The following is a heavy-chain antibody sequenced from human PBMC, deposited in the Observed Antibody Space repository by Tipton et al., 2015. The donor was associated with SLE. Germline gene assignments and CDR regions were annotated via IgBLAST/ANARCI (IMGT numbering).Heavy chain of an antibody. CDR2: IHISGTT. CDR3: ARRLDYSNYPDC. CDR1: GDSISWNHYY. J-gene: IGHJ4*02. V-gene: IGHV4-61*02. Sequence: TLSLTCTVSGDSISWNHYYYSWIRQPAGKGLEWIGRIHISGTTNYNPSLKSRVIISLDTSKNQFSLKLSSVTAADTAVYYCARRLDYSNYPDCWGQGTLVTVSS. D-gene: IGHD4-11*01.